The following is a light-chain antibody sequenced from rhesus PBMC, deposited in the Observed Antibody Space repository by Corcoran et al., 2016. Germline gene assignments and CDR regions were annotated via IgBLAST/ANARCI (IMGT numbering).Light chain of an antibody. CDR1: QSISSW. J-gene: IGKJ1*01. V-gene: IGKV1-22*01. CDR3: LQYSSSWT. Sequence: DIQMTQSPSSLSASVGDTVTITCRASQSISSWLDWYQQKPGKAPNLLIYKASSLQSGVPSRFSGSGSWTDFTLTISSLQPEDIATYYCLQYSSSWTFGQGTKVEIK. CDR2: KAS.